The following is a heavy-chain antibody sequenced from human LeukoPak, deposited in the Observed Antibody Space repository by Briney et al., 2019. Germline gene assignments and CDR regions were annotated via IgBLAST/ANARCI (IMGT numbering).Heavy chain of an antibody. CDR2: IYYSGST. CDR1: GGSISSYY. CDR3: ARFRGSGDFDY. D-gene: IGHD6-19*01. V-gene: IGHV4-59*12. Sequence: SETLSLTCTVSGGSISSYYWSWIRQPPGKGLEWIGYIYYSGSTNYNPSLQSRVTISVDKSKNQFSLKLSSVTAADTAVYYCARFRGSGDFDYWGQGTLVTVSS. J-gene: IGHJ4*02.